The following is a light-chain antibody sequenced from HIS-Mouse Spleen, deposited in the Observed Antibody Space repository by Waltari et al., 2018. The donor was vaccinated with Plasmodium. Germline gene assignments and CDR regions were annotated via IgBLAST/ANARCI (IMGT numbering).Light chain of an antibody. V-gene: IGLV2-8*01. J-gene: IGLJ1*01. CDR3: SSYAGSDNLV. Sequence: QSALTQPPSASGSPGQSVTISCTGTSSDVGGYNYVSWYQQHPGKAPKRMIYEVRKRPSRVPDRLSGSKCGNTVSLTVAGLQAEDEADYYCSSYAGSDNLVFGTGTKVTVL. CDR1: SSDVGGYNY. CDR2: EVR.